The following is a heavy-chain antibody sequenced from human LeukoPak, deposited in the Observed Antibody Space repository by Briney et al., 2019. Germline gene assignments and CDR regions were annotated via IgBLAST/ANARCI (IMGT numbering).Heavy chain of an antibody. D-gene: IGHD3-22*01. Sequence: ASVKVSCKASGYTLTAYYLHWVRQAPGQGLEWMGRINPNSGGTTYAQKFQGRVTMTRDTSIGTASMELSSLRSDDTAVYYCARPHYESSGLYVDAFDIWGQGTMVTVSS. J-gene: IGHJ3*02. CDR3: ARPHYESSGLYVDAFDI. CDR1: GYTLTAYY. CDR2: INPNSGGT. V-gene: IGHV1-2*06.